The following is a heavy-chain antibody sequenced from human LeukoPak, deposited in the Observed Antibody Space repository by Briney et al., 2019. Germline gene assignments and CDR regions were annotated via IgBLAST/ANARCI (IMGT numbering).Heavy chain of an antibody. J-gene: IGHJ4*02. D-gene: IGHD6-13*01. V-gene: IGHV1-18*01. CDR2: ISAYNGNT. CDR1: GYTFTSYG. Sequence: ASVKVSCKASGYTFTSYGISWVRQAPGQGLEWMGRISAYNGNTNYAQKLQGRVTMTTDTSTSTAYMELRSLRSDDTAVYYCARYRVEPSSSWYSYYFDYWGQGTLVTVSS. CDR3: ARYRVEPSSSWYSYYFDY.